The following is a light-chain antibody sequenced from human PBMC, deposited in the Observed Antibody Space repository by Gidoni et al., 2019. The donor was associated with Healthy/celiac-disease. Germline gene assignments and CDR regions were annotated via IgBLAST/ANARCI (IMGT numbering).Light chain of an antibody. V-gene: IGLV1-44*01. Sequence: QSVLTQPPSASGTPGQRVTISCSGRSSNIGSNTVHWYQQLPGTAPKLLIYSNNQRPSVVPDRFSGSKSGTSASLAISWLQSEDEADYYCAAWDDSLNGWVFGGGTKLTVL. J-gene: IGLJ3*02. CDR2: SNN. CDR3: AAWDDSLNGWV. CDR1: SSNIGSNT.